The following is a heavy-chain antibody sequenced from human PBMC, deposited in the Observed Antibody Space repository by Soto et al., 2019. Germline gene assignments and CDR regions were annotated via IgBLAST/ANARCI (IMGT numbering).Heavy chain of an antibody. V-gene: IGHV5-51*01. J-gene: IGHJ6*02. CDR1: GYSFTSYW. D-gene: IGHD3-10*01. CDR2: IYPGDSDT. Sequence: GESLKISSRCSGYSFTSYWIGWVRQMPGKGLEWMGIIYPGDSDTRYSPSFQGQVTISADKSISTAYLQWSSLKASDTAMYYCAGGGVRGVITRTRDYYGMDVWGQGTTVTVSS. CDR3: AGGGVRGVITRTRDYYGMDV.